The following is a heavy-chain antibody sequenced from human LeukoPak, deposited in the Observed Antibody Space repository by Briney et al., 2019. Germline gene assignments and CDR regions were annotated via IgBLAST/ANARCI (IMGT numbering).Heavy chain of an antibody. CDR2: INPSGGST. CDR1: GYTFTGYY. J-gene: IGHJ4*02. Sequence: GASVKVSCKASGYTFTGYYMHWVRQAPGQGLEWMGIINPSGGSTSYAQKFQGRVTMTRDMSTSTVYMELSSLRSEDTAVYYCARAPAYCGGDCYYDYWGQGTLVTVSS. V-gene: IGHV1-46*01. CDR3: ARAPAYCGGDCYYDY. D-gene: IGHD2-21*02.